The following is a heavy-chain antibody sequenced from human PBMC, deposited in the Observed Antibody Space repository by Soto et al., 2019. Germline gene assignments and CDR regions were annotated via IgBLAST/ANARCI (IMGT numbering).Heavy chain of an antibody. CDR2: INDSGST. V-gene: IGHV4-31*03. Sequence: PSETLSLTCTVSGGSIRSAGHYWSWIRQHPGKGLEWIGYINDSGSTFYNPSLRSRLNISVDTSENQFSLRLTSVTAADTAVYYCARERVRHYDFWSGYDDYYGMDVWGQGTTVTVSS. D-gene: IGHD3-3*01. J-gene: IGHJ6*02. CDR3: ARERVRHYDFWSGYDDYYGMDV. CDR1: GGSIRSAGHY.